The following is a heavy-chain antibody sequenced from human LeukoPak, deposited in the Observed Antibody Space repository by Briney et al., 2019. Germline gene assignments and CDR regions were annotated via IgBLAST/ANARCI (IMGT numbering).Heavy chain of an antibody. D-gene: IGHD6-13*01. CDR2: INPSGGST. V-gene: IGHV1-46*01. Sequence: ASVKVSCTASGYTFTSYYMHWVRQAPGQGLEWVGIINPSGGSTSYAQKFQGRVTMTRDTSTSTVYMELSSLRSEDTAVYYCASNPSIAAAGTFDYWGQGTLVTVSS. CDR1: GYTFTSYY. CDR3: ASNPSIAAAGTFDY. J-gene: IGHJ4*02.